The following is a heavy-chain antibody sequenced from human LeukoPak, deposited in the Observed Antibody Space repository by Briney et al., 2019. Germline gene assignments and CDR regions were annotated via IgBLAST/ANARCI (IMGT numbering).Heavy chain of an antibody. V-gene: IGHV4-34*01. CDR3: ARGYSATYGRFDP. D-gene: IGHD1-26*01. J-gene: IGHJ5*02. CDR1: GGSFSGYY. Sequence: ASETLSLTCAVYGGSFSGYYWSWIRQPPGKGLEWIGEINHSGSTNYNPSLKSRVTISVDTSKNQFSLKLTSVTAADTAVYFCARGYSATYGRFDPWGQGTLVTVSS. CDR2: INHSGST.